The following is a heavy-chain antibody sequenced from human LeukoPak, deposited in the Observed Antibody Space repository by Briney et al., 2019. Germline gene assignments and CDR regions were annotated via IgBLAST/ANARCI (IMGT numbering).Heavy chain of an antibody. CDR2: IKQDGSEK. CDR3: ARGRTTVVTQEYFQH. CDR1: GFTFSSYW. Sequence: GGSLRLSCAASGFTFSSYWMSWVRQAPGKGLEWVANIKQDGSEKYYVDSVKGRFTISRDNAKNSLYLQMNSLRAEDTAVYYCARGRTTVVTQEYFQHWGQGTLVTVS. D-gene: IGHD4-23*01. J-gene: IGHJ1*01. V-gene: IGHV3-7*03.